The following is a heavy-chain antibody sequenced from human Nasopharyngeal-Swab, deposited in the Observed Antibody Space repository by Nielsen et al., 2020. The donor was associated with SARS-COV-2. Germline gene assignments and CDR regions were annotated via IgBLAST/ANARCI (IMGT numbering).Heavy chain of an antibody. CDR1: GVTSSKYW. J-gene: IGHJ4*02. V-gene: IGHV3-74*01. Sequence: GGSLRPPCVPPGVTSSKYWMHWVPQPPGKGLVWVSRVNQDGSRTDYADSVRGRFTISRDNAKNTLYLQMNSLRVEDTAVYYCVKHQGSSSDQWGQGTLVTVSS. CDR2: VNQDGSRT. CDR3: VKHQGSSSDQ.